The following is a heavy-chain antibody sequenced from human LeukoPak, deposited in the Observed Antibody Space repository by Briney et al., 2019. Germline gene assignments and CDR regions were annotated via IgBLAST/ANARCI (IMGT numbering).Heavy chain of an antibody. CDR1: GYSISSGYY. D-gene: IGHD1-26*01. V-gene: IGHV4-38-2*02. Sequence: PSETLSLTCTVSGYSISSGYYWGWIRQPPGKGLEWIGSIYHSGSTYYNPSLKSRATISVDTSKNQFSLKLSSVTAADTAVYYCARSTAARIVGAPFDYWGQGTLVTVSS. CDR3: ARSTAARIVGAPFDY. CDR2: IYHSGST. J-gene: IGHJ4*02.